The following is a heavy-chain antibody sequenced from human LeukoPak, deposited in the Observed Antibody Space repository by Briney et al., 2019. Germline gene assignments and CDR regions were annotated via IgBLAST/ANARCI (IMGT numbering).Heavy chain of an antibody. CDR2: TYYRSKWYT. CDR1: GDSVSSNSGA. J-gene: IGHJ4*02. Sequence: SQTLSLTCAISGDSVSSNSGAWDWIRQSPSRGLEWLGRTYYRSKWYTEYAISVRSRITINPAPSKNQFSLQLNSVSPEATALYYCAREVVGGQFDYWGQGTLVTVSS. D-gene: IGHD1-26*01. CDR3: AREVVGGQFDY. V-gene: IGHV6-1*01.